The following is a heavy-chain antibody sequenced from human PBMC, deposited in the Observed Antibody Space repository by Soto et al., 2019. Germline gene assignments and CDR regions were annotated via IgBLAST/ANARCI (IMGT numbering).Heavy chain of an antibody. CDR3: TTTDSDYDILTGYRPRGWGNYMDV. D-gene: IGHD3-9*01. J-gene: IGHJ6*03. Sequence: PGGSLRLSCAASRFTFSNAWMNWVRQAPGKGLEWVGRIKSKTDGGTTDYAVPVKGRFTISRDDSKNTLYLQMNSLKTEDTALYYCTTTDSDYDILTGYRPRGWGNYMDVWGKGTTVTVSS. CDR2: IKSKTDGGTT. V-gene: IGHV3-15*01. CDR1: RFTFSNAW.